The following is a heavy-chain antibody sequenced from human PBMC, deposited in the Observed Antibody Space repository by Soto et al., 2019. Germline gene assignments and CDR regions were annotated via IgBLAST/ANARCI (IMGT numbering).Heavy chain of an antibody. CDR3: ARPTSYYYDSSGYQLDY. V-gene: IGHV3-30-3*01. CDR2: ISYDGSNK. D-gene: IGHD3-22*01. J-gene: IGHJ4*02. Sequence: PVGSLRLSCAASGFTFSSYAMHWVRQAPGKGLEWVAVISYDGSNKYYADSVKGRFTISRDNSKNTLYLQMNSLRAEDTAVYYCARPTSYYYDSSGYQLDYWGQGTLVTVSS. CDR1: GFTFSSYA.